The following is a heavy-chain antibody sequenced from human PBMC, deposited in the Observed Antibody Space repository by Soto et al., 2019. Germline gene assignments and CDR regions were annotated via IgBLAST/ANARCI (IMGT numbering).Heavy chain of an antibody. V-gene: IGHV1-18*01. CDR3: VRDLNGDFYS. CDR2: INGYGHGA. Sequence: QVQLVQSGAEVRQPGASVKVSCKASGYSFTTYGMSWVRQAPGQGLEYMGWINGYGHGAKYVQRFQGRFSMTTDTSTNTVYMYLRSLTSVDTAVYYCVRDLNGDFYSWCQGTVVIVSP. CDR1: GYSFTTYG. J-gene: IGHJ4*02. D-gene: IGHD3-10*01.